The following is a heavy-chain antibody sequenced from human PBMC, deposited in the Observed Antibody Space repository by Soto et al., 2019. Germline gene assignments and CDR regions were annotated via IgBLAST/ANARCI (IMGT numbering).Heavy chain of an antibody. CDR2: ITRDGTI. J-gene: IGHJ4*02. CDR3: AKEPYEGSYGDY. D-gene: IGHD3-22*01. Sequence: EVQLLESGGGLVQPGGSLRLSCAASGFIFTDYAMSWVRQAPGEGLEWVSAITRDGTIYYTDSVKGRFTISRDNSRNTVYLQMNSVRAEDTAVYYCAKEPYEGSYGDYWGQGTLVTVSS. V-gene: IGHV3-23*01. CDR1: GFIFTDYA.